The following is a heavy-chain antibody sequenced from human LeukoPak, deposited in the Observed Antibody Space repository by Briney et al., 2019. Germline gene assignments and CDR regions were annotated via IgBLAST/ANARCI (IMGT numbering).Heavy chain of an antibody. CDR1: GYTFTSYD. CDR2: MNPNSGNT. CDR3: AKSITMVRGVIRSVGFDP. D-gene: IGHD3-10*01. Sequence: ASLRVSCKASGYTFTSYDINWVRQATGHGLEWMGWMNPNSGNTGYEQKFQGRVTMTRNTSISTAYMELSSLRSEDTAVYYCAKSITMVRGVIRSVGFDPWGQGTLVTVSS. J-gene: IGHJ5*02. V-gene: IGHV1-8*01.